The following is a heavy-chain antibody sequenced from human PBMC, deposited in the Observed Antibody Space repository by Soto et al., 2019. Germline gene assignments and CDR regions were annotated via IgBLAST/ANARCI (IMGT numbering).Heavy chain of an antibody. CDR1: GGTFSSYA. CDR2: IIPIFGTA. Sequence: SVKVSCKASGGTFSSYAISWVRQAPGQGLECMGGIIPIFGTANYAQKFQGRVTITAXXXXSXXXMXLXXLRSEDTAVYYCARVGTEYSSSWGLDYWGQGTLVTVSS. J-gene: IGHJ4*02. V-gene: IGHV1-69*13. CDR3: ARVGTEYSSSWGLDY. D-gene: IGHD6-6*01.